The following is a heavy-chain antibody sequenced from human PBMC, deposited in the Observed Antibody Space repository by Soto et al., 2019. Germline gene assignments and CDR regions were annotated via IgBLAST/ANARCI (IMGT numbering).Heavy chain of an antibody. V-gene: IGHV4-59*08. D-gene: IGHD5-18*01. J-gene: IGHJ4*02. CDR3: ARSYGSFFDY. CDR1: GGSISSYY. CDR2: IYYSGST. Sequence: QVQLQESGPGLVKPSETLSLTCTVSGGSISSYYWSWIRQPPGKGLEWIGYIYYSGSTNYNPSLKSRFTISVDTAKNQYSLKLSSVTAADTAVYYCARSYGSFFDYWGQGTLVTVSS.